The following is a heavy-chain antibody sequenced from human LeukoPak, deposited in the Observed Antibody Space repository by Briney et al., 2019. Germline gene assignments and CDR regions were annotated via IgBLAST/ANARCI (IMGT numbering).Heavy chain of an antibody. CDR2: ISSSSSYI. V-gene: IGHV3-21*01. D-gene: IGHD5-24*01. CDR1: GFTLSSFE. J-gene: IGHJ6*03. CDR3: ARSPEIYFMDV. Sequence: GGSLRLSCAASGFTLSSFEMNWVRQAPGKGLEWVSSISSSSSYIYYADSVKGRFTISRDNAKNSLYLQMNSLRAEDTAVYYCARSPEIYFMDVRGKGTTVTVSS.